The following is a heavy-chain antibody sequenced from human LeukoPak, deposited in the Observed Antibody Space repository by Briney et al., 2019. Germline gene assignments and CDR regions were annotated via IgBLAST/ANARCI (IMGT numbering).Heavy chain of an antibody. CDR1: GGSISGYY. D-gene: IGHD3-10*01. CDR2: IYYSGTT. Sequence: SEALSLTCTVSGGSISGYYWSWIRQPPGKGLGWIGYIYYSGTTNYNPPLQSRVTISIDTSKNQFSLKLTSVTAADTAVYYCARHQLRGFLDDYWGQGTLVTVSS. CDR3: ARHQLRGFLDDY. V-gene: IGHV4-59*08. J-gene: IGHJ4*02.